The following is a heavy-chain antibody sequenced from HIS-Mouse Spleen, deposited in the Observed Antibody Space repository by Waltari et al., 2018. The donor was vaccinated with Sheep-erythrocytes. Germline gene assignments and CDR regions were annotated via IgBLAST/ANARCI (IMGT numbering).Heavy chain of an antibody. J-gene: IGHJ2*01. Sequence: QVQLVESGGGVVQPGRSLRLSCAASGFTFSSYGMHWVRQAPGKGLELVAVISYDGSNKSYADSVKGRFTISRDNSKNTLYLQMNSLRAEDTAVYYCAKVRTVNYWYFDLWGRGTLVTVSS. CDR1: GFTFSSYG. D-gene: IGHD1-1*01. V-gene: IGHV3-30*18. CDR2: ISYDGSNK. CDR3: AKVRTVNYWYFDL.